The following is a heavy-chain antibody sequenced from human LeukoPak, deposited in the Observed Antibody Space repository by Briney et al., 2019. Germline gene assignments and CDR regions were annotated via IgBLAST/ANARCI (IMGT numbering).Heavy chain of an antibody. CDR2: IYPADSTA. D-gene: IGHD2-2*01. CDR1: GYIFTTYW. J-gene: IGHJ4*02. Sequence: GESLKISCKASGYIFTTYWIGWVRQMPGKGLEWMGIIYPADSTAHYSPSFQGQVTISVDKSINTAYLQWSCLKASDTAMYYCARRCRSPNSCYADYWGQGTLVTVSS. CDR3: ARRCRSPNSCYADY. V-gene: IGHV5-51*01.